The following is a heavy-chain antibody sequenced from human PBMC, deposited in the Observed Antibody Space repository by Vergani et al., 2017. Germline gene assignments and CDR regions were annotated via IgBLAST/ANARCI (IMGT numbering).Heavy chain of an antibody. CDR3: ARHSTVEWLVKLGWIDP. V-gene: IGHV4-39*01. CDR1: GASIRSSNYY. D-gene: IGHD6-19*01. Sequence: QLQLQESVPGLVKPSATLSLTCSVSGASIRSSNYYWGWIRQPPGKGLEWIASIYYSGSTYYNPSLKSRVTISVDTSKKQFSLKLSSVTAADTAVYFCARHSTVEWLVKLGWIDPWGQGILVTVSS. CDR2: IYYSGST. J-gene: IGHJ5*02.